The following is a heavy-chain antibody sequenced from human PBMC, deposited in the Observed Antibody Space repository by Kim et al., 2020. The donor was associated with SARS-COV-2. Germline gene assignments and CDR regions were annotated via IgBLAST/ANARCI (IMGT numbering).Heavy chain of an antibody. CDR3: ARVFNSGYGFLDY. V-gene: IGHV3-11*01. Sequence: GGSLRLSCAASGFTFSDYYMYWIRQAPGKGLEWISYITNSGSITYYVDSVKGRFTISRDNAKKSLYLQMNSVRAEDTAVYYCARVFNSGYGFLDYWGQGILVTVSS. D-gene: IGHD5-12*01. CDR2: ITNSGSIT. CDR1: GFTFSDYY. J-gene: IGHJ4*02.